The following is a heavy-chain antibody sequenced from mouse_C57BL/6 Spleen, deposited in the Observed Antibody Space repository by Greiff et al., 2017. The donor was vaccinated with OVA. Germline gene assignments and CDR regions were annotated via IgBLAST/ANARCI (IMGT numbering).Heavy chain of an antibody. CDR2: INPSTGGT. Sequence: VQLQQSGPELVKPGASVKISCKASGYSFTGYYMNWVKQSPEKSLEWIGEINPSTGGTTYNQKFKAKATLTVDQASSTAYMQLKSLTSEDSAVYYRSTLYGNYPDHWGQGTTLTVSA. CDR1: GYSFTGYY. V-gene: IGHV1-42*01. D-gene: IGHD2-1*01. J-gene: IGHJ2*01. CDR3: STLYGNYPDH.